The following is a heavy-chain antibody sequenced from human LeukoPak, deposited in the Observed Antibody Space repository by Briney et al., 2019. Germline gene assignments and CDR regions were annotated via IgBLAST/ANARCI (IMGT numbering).Heavy chain of an antibody. Sequence: PSETLSLTCIVSGGSISSSIYYWAWVRQPPGKGLEWIGTVFYNGATQYSPSLRSRVTISIDTSTNQFSLKLTSVTAADTALYYCARVGSRITMIVVAIPGGAFDIWGQGTMVTVSS. CDR3: ARVGSRITMIVVAIPGGAFDI. V-gene: IGHV4-39*07. CDR1: GGSISSSIYY. D-gene: IGHD3-22*01. CDR2: VFYNGAT. J-gene: IGHJ3*02.